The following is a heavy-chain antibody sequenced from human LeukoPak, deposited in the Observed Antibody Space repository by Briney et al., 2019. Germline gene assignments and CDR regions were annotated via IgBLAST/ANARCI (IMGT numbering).Heavy chain of an antibody. CDR2: INPNSGGT. CDR1: GYTLTGYY. V-gene: IGHV1-2*02. CDR3: ARPRGYSSSDLDY. J-gene: IGHJ4*02. D-gene: IGHD6-6*01. Sequence: ASVKVSCKASGYTLTGYYMHWVRQAPGQGLEWMGWINPNSGGTNYAQKFQGRVTMTRDTSISTAYMELSRLRSDDTAVYYCARPRGYSSSDLDYWGQGTLVTVSS.